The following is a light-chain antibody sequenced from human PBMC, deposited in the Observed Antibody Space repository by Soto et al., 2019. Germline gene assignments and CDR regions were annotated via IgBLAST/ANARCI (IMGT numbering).Light chain of an antibody. V-gene: IGKV3-20*01. CDR1: QSVSSSY. Sequence: EIVLTQSPGTLSLSPGERATLSCRASQSVSSSYLAWYQQKPGQAPRLLIYGASSRATGIPDRFSGSRSGAEYTLTISNLQAEDFAVYYCQQYDSSPKTFRQGTKVDIK. J-gene: IGKJ1*01. CDR3: QQYDSSPKT. CDR2: GAS.